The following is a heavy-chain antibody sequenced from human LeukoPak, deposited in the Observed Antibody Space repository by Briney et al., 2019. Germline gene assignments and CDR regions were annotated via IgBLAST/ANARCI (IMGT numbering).Heavy chain of an antibody. CDR1: GFIFSNYW. CDR2: IKQDGSEK. V-gene: IGHV3-7*01. Sequence: GGSLRLSCAASGFIFSNYWMSWVRQAPGKGLEWVANIKQDGSEKYYVDSVKGRFTISRDNAKNSLYLQMSSLRAEDTAVYYCARTNYGAFDYWGQGTLVTASS. D-gene: IGHD4/OR15-4a*01. CDR3: ARTNYGAFDY. J-gene: IGHJ4*02.